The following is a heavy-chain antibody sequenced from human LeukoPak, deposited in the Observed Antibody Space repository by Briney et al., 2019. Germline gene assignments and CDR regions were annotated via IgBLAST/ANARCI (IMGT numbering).Heavy chain of an antibody. Sequence: ASVKVSCKASGYTFTSYGISWVRQAPGQGLEWMGWISAYNGNTNYAQKLQGRVTMTTDTSTSTAYMELRSLRSDDTAVYYCCSLDYYGSGSYYPQPRNWGQGTLVTVSS. CDR3: CSLDYYGSGSYYPQPRN. CDR1: GYTFTSYG. CDR2: ISAYNGNT. D-gene: IGHD3-10*01. J-gene: IGHJ4*02. V-gene: IGHV1-18*01.